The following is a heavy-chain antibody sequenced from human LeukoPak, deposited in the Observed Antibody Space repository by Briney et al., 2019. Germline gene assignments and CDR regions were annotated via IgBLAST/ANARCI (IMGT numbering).Heavy chain of an antibody. Sequence: GASVKVSCKASGYTFTGHYMHWVRQAPGQGLEWMGWINPNSGGTNYVQKFQGRVTMTRDTSISTAYMELSRLRSDDTAVYYCARVLGGSYYGGAGNFDYWGQGTLVTVSS. V-gene: IGHV1-2*02. J-gene: IGHJ4*02. CDR1: GYTFTGHY. D-gene: IGHD1-26*01. CDR3: ARVLGGSYYGGAGNFDY. CDR2: INPNSGGT.